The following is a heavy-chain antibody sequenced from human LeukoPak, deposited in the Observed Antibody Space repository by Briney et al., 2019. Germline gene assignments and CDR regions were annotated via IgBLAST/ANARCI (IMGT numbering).Heavy chain of an antibody. V-gene: IGHV3-30*18. CDR2: ISYDGSNK. D-gene: IGHD3-9*01. J-gene: IGHJ4*02. CDR1: GFTFSSYG. Sequence: GRSLRLSCAASGFTFSSYGMHWVRQAPGKGLEGVAVISYDGSNKYYADSVKGRFTISRDNSKNTLYLQMNRLRAEDTAVYYCAKDDRYFDWFSRIDYWGQGTLVTVSS. CDR3: AKDDRYFDWFSRIDY.